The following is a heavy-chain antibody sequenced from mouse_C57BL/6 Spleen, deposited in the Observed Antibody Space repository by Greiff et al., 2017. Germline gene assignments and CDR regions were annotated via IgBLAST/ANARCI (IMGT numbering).Heavy chain of an antibody. J-gene: IGHJ3*01. D-gene: IGHD2-3*01. V-gene: IGHV1-64*01. Sequence: VQLQQPGAELVKPGASVKLSCKASGYTFTSYWMHWVKQRPGQGLEWIGMIHPNSGSTNYNEKFKGKATLTVDKSSSTAYMQLSSLTSEDSAVYYCARSGGYYGGFAYWGQGTLVTVSA. CDR3: ARSGGYYGGFAY. CDR1: GYTFTSYW. CDR2: IHPNSGST.